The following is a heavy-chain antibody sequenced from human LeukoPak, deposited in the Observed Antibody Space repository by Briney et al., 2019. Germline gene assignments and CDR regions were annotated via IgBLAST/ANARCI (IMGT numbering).Heavy chain of an antibody. V-gene: IGHV1-2*04. CDR2: INPNSGGT. J-gene: IGHJ4*02. D-gene: IGHD6-13*01. Sequence: ASVKVSCKASGGTFSSYAISWVRQAPGQGLEWMGWINPNSGGTNFVQKFQGWVTMTRDTSISTAYMELSRLKSDDKAVYYCARGIAAAGYFDYWGQGTLVTVSS. CDR1: GGTFSSYA. CDR3: ARGIAAAGYFDY.